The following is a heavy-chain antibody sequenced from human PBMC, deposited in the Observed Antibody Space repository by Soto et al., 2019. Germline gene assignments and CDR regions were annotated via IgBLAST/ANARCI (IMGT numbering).Heavy chain of an antibody. Sequence: SETLSLTCTVSGGSISSYYWSWIRQPPGKGLEWIGYIYYSGSTNYNPSLKSRVTISVDTSKNQFSLKLSSVTAADTAVYYCARANCSSTSCYQLDVWGKGTTVTVSS. J-gene: IGHJ6*04. CDR3: ARANCSSTSCYQLDV. V-gene: IGHV4-59*01. CDR1: GGSISSYY. D-gene: IGHD2-2*01. CDR2: IYYSGST.